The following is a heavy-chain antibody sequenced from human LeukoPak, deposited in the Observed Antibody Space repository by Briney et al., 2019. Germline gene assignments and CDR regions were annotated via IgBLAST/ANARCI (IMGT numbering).Heavy chain of an antibody. CDR3: ARGGFGSLDY. CDR1: GFTFSSYY. J-gene: IGHJ4*02. D-gene: IGHD2-15*01. Sequence: GGSLRLSCAASGFTFSSYYMSWIRQAPGKGLEWVSYISHTSSDTNYADSVKGRFTISRDNAKTSLYLQMNSLRAEDTAVYYCARGGFGSLDYWGQGTLVTVSS. V-gene: IGHV3-11*06. CDR2: ISHTSSDT.